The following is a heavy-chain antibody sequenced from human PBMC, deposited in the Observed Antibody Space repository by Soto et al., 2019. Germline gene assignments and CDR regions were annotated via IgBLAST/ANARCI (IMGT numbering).Heavy chain of an antibody. D-gene: IGHD2-21*01. Sequence: ERLVQSGGGLVQPGGSLRLSCAAYGFSVGGNYMSWVRQAPGKGLELVSLIYMKGRFTLSRDNSNNMLYLQMDSLRAEDTAVYYCARGPNSDCWGQGTLVIVSS. CDR3: ARGPNSDC. V-gene: IGHV3-53*01. J-gene: IGHJ4*02. CDR1: GFSVGGNY. CDR2: IY.